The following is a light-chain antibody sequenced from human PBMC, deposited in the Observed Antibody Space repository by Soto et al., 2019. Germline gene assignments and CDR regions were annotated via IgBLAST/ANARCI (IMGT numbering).Light chain of an antibody. CDR1: QSVSSSY. Sequence: ESVLTQSPGTLSLSPGERAALSCRASQSVSSSYLAWYQQKSGQAPRLLIYAASTRATGIPDRFSGSGSGTDFTLTSSRLEPEDFAVYFCQQYGSSPRTFGQGTKVEIK. J-gene: IGKJ1*01. CDR3: QQYGSSPRT. CDR2: AAS. V-gene: IGKV3-20*01.